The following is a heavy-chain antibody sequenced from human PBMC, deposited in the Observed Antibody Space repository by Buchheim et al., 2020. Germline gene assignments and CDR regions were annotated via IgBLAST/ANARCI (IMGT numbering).Heavy chain of an antibody. J-gene: IGHJ6*02. CDR3: ARDPSGRGMDV. CDR1: GFTFSSYV. CDR2: VGMAGDT. Sequence: EVQLVESGGGLVQPGGSLRLSCAASGFTFSSYVMQWIRQVTGKGLEWVSAVGMAGDTHYSASVRGRFTISRGNAKNSLYLQMNNLRAGDTAVYYCARDPSGRGMDVWGQGTT. V-gene: IGHV3-13*04.